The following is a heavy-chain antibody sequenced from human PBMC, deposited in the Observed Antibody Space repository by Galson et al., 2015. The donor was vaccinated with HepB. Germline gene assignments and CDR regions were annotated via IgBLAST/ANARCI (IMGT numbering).Heavy chain of an antibody. D-gene: IGHD4-23*01. J-gene: IGHJ6*03. CDR3: ARHRGLGLGGNSPYYYYYYMDV. V-gene: IGHV5-51*01. Sequence: QSGAEVKKPGESLKISCKGSGYSFTSYWIGWVRQMPGKGLEWMGIIYPGDSDTRYSPSFQGQVTISADKSISTAYLQWSSLKASDTAMYYCARHRGLGLGGNSPYYYYYYMDVWGKGTTVTVSS. CDR2: IYPGDSDT. CDR1: GYSFTSYW.